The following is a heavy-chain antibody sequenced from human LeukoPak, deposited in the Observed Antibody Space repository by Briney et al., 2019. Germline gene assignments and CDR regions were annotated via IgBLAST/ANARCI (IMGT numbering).Heavy chain of an antibody. V-gene: IGHV1-2*06. CDR1: GYTFTGYY. Sequence: ASVKVSCKASGYTFTGYYMHWVRQAPGQGLEWMGRINPNSGGTNYAQKFQGRVTMTTDTSTSTAYMELRSLRSDDTAVYYCARDSVPRPFDYWGQGTLVTVSS. CDR2: INPNSGGT. CDR3: ARDSVPRPFDY. J-gene: IGHJ4*02.